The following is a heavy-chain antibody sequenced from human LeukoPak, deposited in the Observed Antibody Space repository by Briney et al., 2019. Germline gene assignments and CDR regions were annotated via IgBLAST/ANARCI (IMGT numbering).Heavy chain of an antibody. CDR1: GYTFTSYD. V-gene: IGHV1-8*01. D-gene: IGHD5-18*01. CDR3: ARGLNRRQLWSMY. CDR2: MNPNSGNT. J-gene: IGHJ4*02. Sequence: ASVKVSCKASGYTFTSYDINWVRQATGQGLEWMGWMNPNSGNTGYAQKFQGRVTMTRSTSISTAYMELSSLRSEDTAVYYCARGLNRRQLWSMYWGQGTLVTVSS.